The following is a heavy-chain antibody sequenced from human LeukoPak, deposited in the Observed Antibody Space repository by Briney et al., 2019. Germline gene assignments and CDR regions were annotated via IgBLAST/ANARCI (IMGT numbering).Heavy chain of an antibody. Sequence: SQTLSLTCTVSGGSISSGGYYWSWIRQPPGKGLEWIGYIYHSGSTYYNPSLKSRVTISVDTSKNQFSLKLSSVTAADTAVYYCARDLAVVAATKPIDYWGQGTLVTVSS. CDR3: ARDLAVVAATKPIDY. CDR1: GGSISSGGYY. CDR2: IYHSGST. V-gene: IGHV4-30-2*01. D-gene: IGHD2-15*01. J-gene: IGHJ4*02.